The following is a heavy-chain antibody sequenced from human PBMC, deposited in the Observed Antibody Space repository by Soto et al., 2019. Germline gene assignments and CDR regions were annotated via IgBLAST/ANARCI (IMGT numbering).Heavy chain of an antibody. CDR2: IYSGGST. CDR1: EFTVSSNY. J-gene: IGHJ6*02. V-gene: IGHV3-53*01. CDR3: VRCLDLPAYYGMEV. Sequence: GGSPRISCAASEFTVSSNYMSWVRQAPGKGLEWVSVIYSGGSTYYADSVTGRFTISRDNSKNTLYLQMNSLRAEDTAVYYCVRCLDLPAYYGMEVRGQG. D-gene: IGHD3-16*01.